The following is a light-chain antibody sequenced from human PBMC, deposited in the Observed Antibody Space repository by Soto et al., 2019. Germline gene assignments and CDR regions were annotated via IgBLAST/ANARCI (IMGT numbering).Light chain of an antibody. CDR1: QNIDRY. Sequence: DVQMTQSPSSLSASVGDRVTITCRASQNIDRYLNWYQQKPGKAPKFLIYAASTLENGVQPRLSGSGSGTDLTLTIRTLLPYEYATYYCQLNPMTPWTFGQVAKVDIK. CDR2: AAS. V-gene: IGKV1-39*01. J-gene: IGKJ1*01. CDR3: QLNPMTPWT.